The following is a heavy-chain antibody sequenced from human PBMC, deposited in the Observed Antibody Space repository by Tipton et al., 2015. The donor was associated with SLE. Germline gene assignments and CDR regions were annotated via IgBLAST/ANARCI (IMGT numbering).Heavy chain of an antibody. Sequence: TLSLTCTVSGGSISSGRYYCSWIRQHPGKGLEWIGYIYYSGSTYYNPSLESRVTISVDTSKNQFSLKLRSVTAADTAVYYCASSNGYSSSWYGPYNWFDPWGQGTLVTVSS. CDR2: IYYSGST. CDR1: GGSISSGRYY. D-gene: IGHD6-13*01. V-gene: IGHV4-31*03. CDR3: ASSNGYSSSWYGPYNWFDP. J-gene: IGHJ5*02.